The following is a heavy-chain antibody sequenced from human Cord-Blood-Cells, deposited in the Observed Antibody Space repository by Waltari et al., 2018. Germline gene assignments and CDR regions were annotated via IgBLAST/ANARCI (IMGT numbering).Heavy chain of an antibody. Sequence: EVQLLESGGGLVQPGGSLRLSCAASGFTFSSYAMSWVRQAPGKGLEWVSAISGSGGSTYYADSVKGRFTISRDNSKNTLYLQMNSLRAEDTAVYYCAKAPYDFWSGYSPGAFDIWGQGTMVTVSS. CDR2: ISGSGGST. CDR1: GFTFSSYA. CDR3: AKAPYDFWSGYSPGAFDI. V-gene: IGHV3-23*01. J-gene: IGHJ3*02. D-gene: IGHD3-3*01.